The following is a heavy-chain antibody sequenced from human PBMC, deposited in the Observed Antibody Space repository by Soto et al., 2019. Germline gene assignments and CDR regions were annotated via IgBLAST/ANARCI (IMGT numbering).Heavy chain of an antibody. D-gene: IGHD3-10*01. J-gene: IGHJ6*02. Sequence: GESLKISCKGSGYSFTSYWIGWVRQMPGKGLEWMGIIYPGDSDTRYSPSFQGQVTISADKSISTAYLQWSSLKASDTAMYYFARPRGGDNYYYYGMDVWGQGTTVTVSS. CDR2: IYPGDSDT. CDR1: GYSFTSYW. CDR3: ARPRGGDNYYYYGMDV. V-gene: IGHV5-51*01.